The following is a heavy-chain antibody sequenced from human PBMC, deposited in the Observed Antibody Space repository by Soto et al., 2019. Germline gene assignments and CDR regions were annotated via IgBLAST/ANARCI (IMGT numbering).Heavy chain of an antibody. Sequence: QVQLVESGGGVVQPGRSLRLSCAASGFTFSSYGMHWVRQAPGKGLEWVAVIWYDGSNKYYADSVKGRFTISRDNSKNTLYLQMNSLRAEDTAVYYCARDWGDGDYAYYFDYWGQGTLVTVSS. CDR3: ARDWGDGDYAYYFDY. CDR1: GFTFSSYG. D-gene: IGHD4-17*01. J-gene: IGHJ4*02. CDR2: IWYDGSNK. V-gene: IGHV3-33*01.